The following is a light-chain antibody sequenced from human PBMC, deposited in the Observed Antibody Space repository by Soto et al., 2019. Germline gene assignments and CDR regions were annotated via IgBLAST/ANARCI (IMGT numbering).Light chain of an antibody. CDR1: SSDVGTYNH. CDR2: DVS. CDR3: SSYTTSTTLGV. V-gene: IGLV2-14*01. Sequence: SALPQPASVSGSPGQSITISCTGTSSDVGTYNHVSWYQQHPGKAPKLMIYDVSNRPSGVSNRFSGSKSGNTASLTISGLQAEDEADYYCSSYTTSTTLGVFGTGTKVTVL. J-gene: IGLJ1*01.